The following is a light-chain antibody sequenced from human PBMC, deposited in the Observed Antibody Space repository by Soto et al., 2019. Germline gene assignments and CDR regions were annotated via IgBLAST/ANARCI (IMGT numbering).Light chain of an antibody. CDR1: QGVASRY. Sequence: DIVLTQSPGTQSLSPGERATLSCRASQGVASRYLAWYQQQPGQAPRLFIYGASSRATGIPDRFSGSGSGTDFTLTISRLEPEDFAVYYCQQYGSSPLSFGGGTKVEIK. J-gene: IGKJ4*01. V-gene: IGKV3-20*01. CDR2: GAS. CDR3: QQYGSSPLS.